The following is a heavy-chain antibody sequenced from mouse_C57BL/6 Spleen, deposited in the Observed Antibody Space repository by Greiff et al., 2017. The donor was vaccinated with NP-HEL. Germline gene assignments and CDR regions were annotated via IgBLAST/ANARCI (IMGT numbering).Heavy chain of an antibody. D-gene: IGHD3-2*02. V-gene: IGHV1-18*01. J-gene: IGHJ4*01. CDR1: GYTFTDYN. CDR3: ARRATAQALYAMDY. Sequence: EVMLVESGPELVKPGASVKIPCKASGYTFTDYNMDWVKQSHGKSLEWIGDINPNNGGTIYNQKFKGKATLTVDKSSSTAYMELRSLTSEDTAVYYCARRATAQALYAMDYWGQGTSVTVSS. CDR2: INPNNGGT.